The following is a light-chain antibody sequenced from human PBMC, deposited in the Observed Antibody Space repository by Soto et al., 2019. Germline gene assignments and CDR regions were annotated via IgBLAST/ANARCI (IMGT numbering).Light chain of an antibody. CDR3: SSYTSSSPVV. CDR1: SSDVGGYNY. Sequence: QSALTQPASVSESPGQSITISCTGTSSDVGGYNYVCWYQQHPGKAPKLMIYGVSNRPSGVSNRFSGSKSGNTASLTISVLQAEDEADYYCSSYTSSSPVVFGGGTKVTVL. V-gene: IGLV2-14*01. J-gene: IGLJ2*01. CDR2: GVS.